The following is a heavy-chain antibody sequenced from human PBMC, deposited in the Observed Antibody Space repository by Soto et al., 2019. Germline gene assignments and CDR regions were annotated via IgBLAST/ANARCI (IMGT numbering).Heavy chain of an antibody. J-gene: IGHJ6*02. CDR3: ARIKSRAYYYYYGMDV. V-gene: IGHV5-51*01. CDR1: GYSFTSYW. CDR2: IYPGDSDT. Sequence: GESLKISCKGSGYSFTSYWIGWVRQMPGKGLEWMGIIYPGDSDTRYSPSFQGQVTISADKSISTAYLQWSSLKASDTAMYYCARIKSRAYYYYYGMDVWGQGTTVTVSS.